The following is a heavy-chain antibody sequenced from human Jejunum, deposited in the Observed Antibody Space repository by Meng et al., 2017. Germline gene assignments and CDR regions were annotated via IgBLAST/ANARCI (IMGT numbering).Heavy chain of an antibody. CDR2: INDSGST. CDR3: VDSKWSANY. Sequence: LRSWGAGRLKPSDTTSLTVAFYGGSFSGHYWTWIRQPPGKGLEWIGEINDSGSTHYNPSLGSRVTISVDTSKSQFSLKLISVTAADTGVYYCVDSKWSANYWGQGTLVTVSS. CDR1: GGSFSGHY. V-gene: IGHV4-34*01. J-gene: IGHJ4*02. D-gene: IGHD3-3*01.